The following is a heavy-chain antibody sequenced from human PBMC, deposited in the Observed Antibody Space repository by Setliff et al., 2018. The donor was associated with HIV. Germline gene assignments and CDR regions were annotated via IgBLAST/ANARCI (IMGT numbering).Heavy chain of an antibody. Sequence: GASLKVSCKSSGYTFSQYGISWVRQAPGQGLEWMGWISTYNGQRNYAQKVQGRVTFTTDTSTSTAYMELRSLRSDDTAVYYCAREGVREPPSNTLYYGMDVWGQGTTVTVSS. V-gene: IGHV1-18*01. CDR1: GYTFSQYG. CDR3: AREGVREPPSNTLYYGMDV. CDR2: ISTYNGQR. D-gene: IGHD3-10*01. J-gene: IGHJ6*02.